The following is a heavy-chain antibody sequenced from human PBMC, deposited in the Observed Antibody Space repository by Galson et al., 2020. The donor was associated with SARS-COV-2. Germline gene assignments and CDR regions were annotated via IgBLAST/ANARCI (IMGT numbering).Heavy chain of an antibody. V-gene: IGHV3-33*01. CDR2: IWYDGSNK. D-gene: IGHD6-19*01. J-gene: IGHJ4*02. CDR3: ARDPYSSGWVEYFDY. Sequence: GESLKISCAASGFTFSSYGMHWVRQAPGKGLEWVAVIWYDGSNKYYADSVKGRFTISRDNSKNTLYLQMNSLRAEDTAVYYCARDPYSSGWVEYFDYWGQGTLVTVSS. CDR1: GFTFSSYG.